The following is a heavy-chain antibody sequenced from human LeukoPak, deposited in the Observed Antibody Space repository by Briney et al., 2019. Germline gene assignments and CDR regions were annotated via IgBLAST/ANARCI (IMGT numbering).Heavy chain of an antibody. J-gene: IGHJ6*04. D-gene: IGHD3-10*02. CDR3: AELGITMIGGV. CDR1: GITFSDYS. V-gene: IGHV3-21*01. CDR2: ISGTNSYI. Sequence: PGGSLRLSCIASGITFSDYSMNWVRQAPGKGLEWVSSISGTNSYIRYADSVKGRFTISRDNANNSLFLQMNSLRAEDTAVYYCAELGITMIGGVWGKGTTVTISS.